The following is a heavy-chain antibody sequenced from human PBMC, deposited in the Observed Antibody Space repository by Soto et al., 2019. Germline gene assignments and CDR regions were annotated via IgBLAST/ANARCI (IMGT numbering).Heavy chain of an antibody. Sequence: QVQLVESGGGVVQPGRSLRLSCAASGFTFSSYAMHWVRQAPGKGLEGVAVISYDGSNKYYADSVKGRFTISRDNSKNTLYLQMNSLRAEDTAVYYCARDPYPVLRGDAFDIWGQGTMVTVSS. CDR2: ISYDGSNK. CDR1: GFTFSSYA. CDR3: ARDPYPVLRGDAFDI. D-gene: IGHD3-16*01. J-gene: IGHJ3*02. V-gene: IGHV3-30-3*01.